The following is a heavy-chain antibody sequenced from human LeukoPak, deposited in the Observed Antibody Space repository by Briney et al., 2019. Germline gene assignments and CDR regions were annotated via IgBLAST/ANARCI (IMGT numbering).Heavy chain of an antibody. CDR1: GFTFSSYA. CDR3: ARVTTDAYDI. V-gene: IGHV3-23*01. D-gene: IGHD4-11*01. Sequence: GGSLRLSCAASGFTFSSYAMSWVRQAPGKGLEWVSAISGSGGSTYYADSVKGRFTISRDNSKNTVYLQMNSLRAEDTAVFYCARVTTDAYDIWGPGTMVTVSS. CDR2: ISGSGGST. J-gene: IGHJ3*02.